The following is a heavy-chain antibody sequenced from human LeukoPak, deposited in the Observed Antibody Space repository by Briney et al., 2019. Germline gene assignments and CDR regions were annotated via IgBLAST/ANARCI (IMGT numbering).Heavy chain of an antibody. CDR3: ARDRSPTYYYDSSGLYLPGY. J-gene: IGHJ4*02. V-gene: IGHV1-18*01. CDR2: ISAYNGNT. Sequence: ASVKVSCKASGYTFTSYGISWVRQAPGQGLEWMGWISAYNGNTNYAQKLQGRVTMTTDTSTSTAYMELRSLRSDDTAVYYCARDRSPTYYYDSSGLYLPGYWGQGTLVTVSS. CDR1: GYTFTSYG. D-gene: IGHD3-22*01.